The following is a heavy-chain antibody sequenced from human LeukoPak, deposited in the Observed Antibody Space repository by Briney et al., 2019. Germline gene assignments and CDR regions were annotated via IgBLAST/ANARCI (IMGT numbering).Heavy chain of an antibody. J-gene: IGHJ3*02. V-gene: IGHV3-23*01. D-gene: IGHD5-12*01. CDR3: ARGYNGFDI. Sequence: PGGSLRLSCAASGFTFSSYAMSWVRQAPGKGLEWVSAISGSGGSTYYADSVKGRFTISRDNVKNLVYLHMNSPRAEDTAVYYCARGYNGFDIWGQGTMVTVSS. CDR1: GFTFSSYA. CDR2: ISGSGGST.